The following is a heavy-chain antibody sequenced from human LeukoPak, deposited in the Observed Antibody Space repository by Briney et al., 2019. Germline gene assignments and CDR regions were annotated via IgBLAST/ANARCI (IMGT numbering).Heavy chain of an antibody. CDR2: IWYDGSNK. CDR1: GFTFSSYG. D-gene: IGHD2-15*01. V-gene: IGHV3-33*01. J-gene: IGHJ4*02. CDR3: ASGVVVAATGYFDY. Sequence: PGGSLGLSCAASGFTFSSYGMHWVRQAPGKGLEWVAVIWYDGSNKYYADSVKGRFTISRDNFKNTLYLQMNSLGAEDTAVYYCASGVVVAATGYFDYWGQGTLVTVCS.